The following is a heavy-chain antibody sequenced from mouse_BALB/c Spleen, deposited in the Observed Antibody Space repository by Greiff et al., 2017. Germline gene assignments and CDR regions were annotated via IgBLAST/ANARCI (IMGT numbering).Heavy chain of an antibody. CDR1: GYAFTSYN. CDR3: ARFYYGNYDWFAY. J-gene: IGHJ3*01. CDR2: IDPYNGGT. V-gene: IGHV1S135*01. D-gene: IGHD2-1*01. Sequence: SGPELVKPGASVKVSCKASGYAFTSYNMYWVKQSHGKSLEWIGYIDPYNGGTSYNQKFKGKATLTVDKSSSTAYMHLNSLTSEDSAVYYCARFYYGNYDWFAYWGQGTLVTVSA.